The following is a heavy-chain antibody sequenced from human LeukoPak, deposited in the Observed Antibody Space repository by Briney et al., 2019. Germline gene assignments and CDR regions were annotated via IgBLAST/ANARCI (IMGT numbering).Heavy chain of an antibody. Sequence: GGSLRLSCAASGFTFSSYAMSWVRQAPGKGLEWVSAISGSGGSTYYADSVKGRFTISRDNSKNTLYLQMNSLRVEDTAIYYCATYRQVLLPFESWGQGTLVTVSS. D-gene: IGHD2-8*02. CDR2: ISGSGGST. CDR1: GFTFSSYA. J-gene: IGHJ4*02. CDR3: ATYRQVLLPFES. V-gene: IGHV3-23*01.